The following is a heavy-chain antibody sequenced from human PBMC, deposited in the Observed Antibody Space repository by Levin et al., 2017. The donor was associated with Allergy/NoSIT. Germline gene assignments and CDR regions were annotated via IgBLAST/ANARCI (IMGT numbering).Heavy chain of an antibody. CDR2: ISYDGSNK. CDR1: GFTFSSYG. J-gene: IGHJ4*02. CDR3: AKDWRPGVREIGFDY. D-gene: IGHD3-10*01. V-gene: IGHV3-30*18. Sequence: GGSLRLSCAASGFTFSSYGMHWVRQAPGKGLEWVAVISYDGSNKYYADSVKGRFTISRDNSKNTLYLQMNSLRAEDTAVYYCAKDWRPGVREIGFDYWGQGTLVTVSS.